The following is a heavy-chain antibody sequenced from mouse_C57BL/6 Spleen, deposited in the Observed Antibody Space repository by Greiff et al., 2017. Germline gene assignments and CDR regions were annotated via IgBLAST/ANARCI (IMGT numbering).Heavy chain of an antibody. CDR2: INPGSGGT. CDR1: GYAFTNYL. Sequence: VKLQESGAELVRPGTSVKVSCKASGYAFTNYLIEWVKQRPGQGLEWIGVINPGSGGTNYNEKFKGKATLTADKSSSTAYMQLSSLTSEDSAVYFCARLEDGYFYAMDYWGQGTSVTVSS. V-gene: IGHV1-54*01. J-gene: IGHJ4*01. D-gene: IGHD2-3*01. CDR3: ARLEDGYFYAMDY.